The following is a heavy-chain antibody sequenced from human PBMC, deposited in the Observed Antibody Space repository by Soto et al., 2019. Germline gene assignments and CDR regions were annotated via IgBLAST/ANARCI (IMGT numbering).Heavy chain of an antibody. CDR1: AFPFSRYS. CDR3: AREVISGYYYYYGMDV. V-gene: IGHV3-30-3*01. D-gene: IGHD4-4*01. J-gene: IGHJ6*02. Sequence: GGSLRLSCAASAFPFSRYSLHWVRQAPGKGLEWVALISYDGGNKYYADSVKGRFTISRDNSKNTLYLQMNSLRTEDTAVYYCAREVISGYYYYYGMDVWGQGTLVTVSS. CDR2: ISYDGGNK.